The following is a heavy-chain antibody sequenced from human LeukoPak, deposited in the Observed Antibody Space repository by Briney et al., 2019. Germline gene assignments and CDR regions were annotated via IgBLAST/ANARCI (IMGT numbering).Heavy chain of an antibody. V-gene: IGHV3-21*01. CDR1: GFTFSSYS. Sequence: GGSLRLSCAASGFTFSSYSMNWVRQAPGKGLEWVSSISSSSSYIYYADSVKGRFTISRDNAKNSLYLQMNSVRAEDTAVYYCATDWAWGGFEHWGQGALVTVSS. J-gene: IGHJ4*02. D-gene: IGHD3-16*01. CDR2: ISSSSSYI. CDR3: ATDWAWGGFEH.